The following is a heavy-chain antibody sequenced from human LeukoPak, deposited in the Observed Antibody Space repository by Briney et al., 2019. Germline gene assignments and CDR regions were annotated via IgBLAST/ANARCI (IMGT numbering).Heavy chain of an antibody. CDR2: ISAYNGNT. J-gene: IGHJ4*02. D-gene: IGHD3-3*01. CDR1: GGTFSSYA. CDR3: ARDASDFWSGYPADY. V-gene: IGHV1-18*01. Sequence: GASVKVSCKASGGTFSSYAISWVRQAPGQGLEWMGWISAYNGNTNYAQKLQGRVTMTTDTSTSTAYMELRSLRSDDTAVYYCARDASDFWSGYPADYWGQGTLVTVSS.